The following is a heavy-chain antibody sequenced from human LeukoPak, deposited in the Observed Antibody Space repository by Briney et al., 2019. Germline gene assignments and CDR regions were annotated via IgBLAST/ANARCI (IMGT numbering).Heavy chain of an antibody. D-gene: IGHD4-17*01. J-gene: IGHJ4*02. Sequence: ASVKVSCKASGYTFTSYGISWARQAPGQGLEWMGWISGYSGNTNYVQMLQGRVTVTADTSTSTAYMELRSLRSDDTAVYYCVRESPTGFDYWGQGTLVTVSS. V-gene: IGHV1-18*01. CDR3: VRESPTGFDY. CDR1: GYTFTSYG. CDR2: ISGYSGNT.